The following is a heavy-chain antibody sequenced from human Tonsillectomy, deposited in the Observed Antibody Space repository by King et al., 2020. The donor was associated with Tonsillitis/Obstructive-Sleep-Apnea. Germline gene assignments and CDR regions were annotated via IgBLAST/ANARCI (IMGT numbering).Heavy chain of an antibody. J-gene: IGHJ4*02. D-gene: IGHD3-16*01. CDR1: DGSFSGHY. CDR3: AREIALYQFYY. Sequence: HVQLQQWGAGLLKPSETLSLTCAVYDGSFSGHYWSWIRQPPGKGLEWIGEIDHSGSTNYNPSLKSRVTISADTSKKQVFLKLSSVTAADTAIYYCAREIALYQFYYWGQGILVTVSS. CDR2: IDHSGST. V-gene: IGHV4-34*01.